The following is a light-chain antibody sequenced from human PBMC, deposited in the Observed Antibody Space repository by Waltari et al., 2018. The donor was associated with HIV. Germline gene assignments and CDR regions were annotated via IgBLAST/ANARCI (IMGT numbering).Light chain of an antibody. CDR2: KAS. CDR3: QQYGRSRT. V-gene: IGKV1-5*03. CDR1: QSISSS. J-gene: IGKJ1*01. Sequence: DIQMTQSPSTLSASVGDRVSITCRASQSISSSLAWYQQKPGNLPKLLIYKASTLEIGVPSRFSGSGSETQFTLTISSLQPDDFATYYCQQYGRSRTFGQGTKVDIK.